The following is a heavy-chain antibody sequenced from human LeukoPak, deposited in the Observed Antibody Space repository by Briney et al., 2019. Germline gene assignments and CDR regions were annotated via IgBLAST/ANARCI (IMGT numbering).Heavy chain of an antibody. CDR1: GFTFSSFA. J-gene: IGHJ1*01. V-gene: IGHV4-30-4*08. Sequence: LRLSCAASGFTFSSFAMNWVRQPPGKGLEWIGYIYYSGSTYYNPSLKSRVTISVDTSKNQFSLKLSSVTAADTAVYYCARAQPTVTDAEYFQHWGQGTLVTVSS. CDR2: IYYSGST. D-gene: IGHD4-17*01. CDR3: ARAQPTVTDAEYFQH.